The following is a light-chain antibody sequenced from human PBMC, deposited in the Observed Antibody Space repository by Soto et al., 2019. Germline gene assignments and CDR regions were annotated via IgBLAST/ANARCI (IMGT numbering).Light chain of an antibody. J-gene: IGLJ3*02. CDR2: YTN. Sequence: QSALTQPPSAAGTPGQRVTISCSGSISNIGTNAVNWYQQLPGTAPKLLIYYTNQRPSGIPDRFSGSKSGTSASLDISGLQSEDEADYYCTAWDGSLNGRVFGGGTKLTVL. V-gene: IGLV1-44*01. CDR3: TAWDGSLNGRV. CDR1: ISNIGTNA.